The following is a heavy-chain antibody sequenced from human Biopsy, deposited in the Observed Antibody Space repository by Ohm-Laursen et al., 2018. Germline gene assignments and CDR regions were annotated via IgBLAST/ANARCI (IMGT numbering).Heavy chain of an antibody. CDR3: TRLAYYYHYGMDV. D-gene: IGHD2-21*01. CDR2: ITGSSSTI. J-gene: IGHJ6*02. V-gene: IGHV3-48*03. Sequence: SLRLSCAASGFTFNSHEMSWVRQAPGKGLEWISYITGSSSTIYYADSVKDRFTISRDNAKNSLYLQRNSLRAEDTAVYYCTRLAYYYHYGMDVRGQGTTVTVSS. CDR1: GFTFNSHE.